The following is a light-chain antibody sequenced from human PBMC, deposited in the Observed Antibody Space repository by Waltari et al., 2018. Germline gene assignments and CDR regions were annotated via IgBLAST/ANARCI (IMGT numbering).Light chain of an antibody. J-gene: IGKJ4*01. CDR1: QDISNY. CDR3: QQYDDLTPLT. V-gene: IGKV1-33*01. Sequence: DIQMTQSPSSLSASVGDRVTITCQASQDISNYLNWFQQKQGKAPKLLIYDASNLETGVPSRFSGSGSGTHFTFTISSLQPEDIATYYCQQYDDLTPLTFGGGTKVEI. CDR2: DAS.